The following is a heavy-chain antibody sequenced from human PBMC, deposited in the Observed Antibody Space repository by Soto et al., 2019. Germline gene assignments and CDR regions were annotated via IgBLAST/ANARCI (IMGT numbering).Heavy chain of an antibody. CDR2: IKSRADGETT. CDR1: GFTFNNAW. D-gene: IGHD1-1*01. CDR3: TTGTTVAKYYFDF. Sequence: EVQLVESGGGLVEPGGSLRLSCAASGFTFNNAWMSRVRQAPGKGLEWVGRIKSRADGETTDYAVPVKGRFTISRDDSKNTLSLQMNSLKTEDTAVYYCTTGTTVAKYYFDFWGQGTLVTVSS. J-gene: IGHJ4*02. V-gene: IGHV3-15*01.